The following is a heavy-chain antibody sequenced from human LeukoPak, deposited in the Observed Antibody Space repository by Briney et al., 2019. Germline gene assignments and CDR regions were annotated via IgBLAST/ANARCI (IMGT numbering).Heavy chain of an antibody. D-gene: IGHD2-15*01. V-gene: IGHV3-33*01. Sequence: PGGTLRLSSAASAFTFDTHGMHRVRQGPGKGWNRVAVIWYDGGIKYYSCSVKGRFTISRDNSQNTLYLQMNSLKAEDTAVYYCVRISCTGSRCKPYSYYDMDVWGQGTTVTVSS. CDR2: IWYDGGIK. CDR3: VRISCTGSRCKPYSYYDMDV. CDR1: AFTFDTHG. J-gene: IGHJ6*02.